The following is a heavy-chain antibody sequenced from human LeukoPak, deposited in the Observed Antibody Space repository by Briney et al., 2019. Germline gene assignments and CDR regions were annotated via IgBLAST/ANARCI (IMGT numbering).Heavy chain of an antibody. D-gene: IGHD1-7*01. CDR2: TFYRAEWHY. V-gene: IGHV6-1*01. Sequence: SQTLSLTCAISGDSVPSNNAAWDWIRQSPSRGLEWLGRTFYRAEWHYDYALSVKSRITISPDTSKNRFSLQLNSVTPEDTAVYYCAREVELRFDYWGPGTLVTVSS. CDR1: GDSVPSNNAA. J-gene: IGHJ4*02. CDR3: AREVELRFDY.